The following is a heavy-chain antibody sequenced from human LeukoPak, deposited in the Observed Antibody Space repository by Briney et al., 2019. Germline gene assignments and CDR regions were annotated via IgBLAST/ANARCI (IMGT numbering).Heavy chain of an antibody. V-gene: IGHV1-2*02. Sequence: ASVKVSCKASGYTFTGYYMHWVRQAPGQGLEWMGWINPNSGGTNYAQKFQGRVTMTTDTSTSTVYMELRSLRSDDTAVYYCARDTPYGSGPMGVWGKGTTVTVSS. CDR1: GYTFTGYY. CDR3: ARDTPYGSGPMGV. D-gene: IGHD3-10*01. J-gene: IGHJ6*04. CDR2: INPNSGGT.